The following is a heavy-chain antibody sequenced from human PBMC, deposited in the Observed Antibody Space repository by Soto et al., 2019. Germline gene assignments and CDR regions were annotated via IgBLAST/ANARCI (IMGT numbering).Heavy chain of an antibody. V-gene: IGHV1-46*01. Sequence: QVQLIQSGAEVRKPGASVKVSCKASGDSFTNYYFHWVRQAPGQSLEWMGIINSSGGSPTYAQKFLGRVTMTRDTSTSTVYMELSSLKSEDTAVYYCAGERNHDFWSGYSSYGMDVWGQGTTVSVSS. J-gene: IGHJ6*02. CDR2: INSSGGSP. CDR1: GDSFTNYY. CDR3: AGERNHDFWSGYSSYGMDV. D-gene: IGHD3-3*01.